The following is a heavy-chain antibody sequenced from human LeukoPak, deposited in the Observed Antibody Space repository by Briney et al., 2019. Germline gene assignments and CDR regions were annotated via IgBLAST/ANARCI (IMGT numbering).Heavy chain of an antibody. V-gene: IGHV3-23*01. CDR2: ISVSGENT. CDR3: AKYGSGSYYNGLY. D-gene: IGHD3-10*01. CDR1: GFTFSSYA. Sequence: GGSLRLSCAASGFTFSSYAMTWVRQVPGKGLQWVSTISVSGENTYYADSVKGRFTISRDISKSTLYLQMNSLRDEDTAVYYCAKYGSGSYYNGLYWGQGTLVTVSS. J-gene: IGHJ4*02.